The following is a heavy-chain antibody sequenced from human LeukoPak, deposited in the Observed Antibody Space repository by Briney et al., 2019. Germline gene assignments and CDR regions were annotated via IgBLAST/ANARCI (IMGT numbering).Heavy chain of an antibody. D-gene: IGHD3-16*01. CDR3: VRGGEIGLDY. CDR1: RYTFSTFD. J-gene: IGHJ4*02. V-gene: IGHV3-13*01. CDR2: IASTGET. Sequence: GGSLRLSCAASRYTFSTFDMHWVRQASGRGLEWVSSIASTGETYYAGSVKGRFTISRENAKNSLYLQMNSLRAGDTAAYHCVRGGEIGLDYWGQGTLVTVSS.